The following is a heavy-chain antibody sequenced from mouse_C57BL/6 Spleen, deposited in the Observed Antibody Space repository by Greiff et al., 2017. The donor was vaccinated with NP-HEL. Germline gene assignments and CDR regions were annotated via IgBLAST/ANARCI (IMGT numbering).Heavy chain of an antibody. CDR3: ARSGYGSSYGTMDY. D-gene: IGHD1-1*01. CDR2: IRNKANGYTT. J-gene: IGHJ4*01. Sequence: EVMLVESGGGLVQPGGSLSLSCAASGFTFTDYYMSWVRQPPGKALEWLGFIRNKANGYTTEYSASVKGRFTISRDNSQSILYLQMNALRAEDSATYYCARSGYGSSYGTMDYWGQGTSVTVSS. CDR1: GFTFTDYY. V-gene: IGHV7-3*01.